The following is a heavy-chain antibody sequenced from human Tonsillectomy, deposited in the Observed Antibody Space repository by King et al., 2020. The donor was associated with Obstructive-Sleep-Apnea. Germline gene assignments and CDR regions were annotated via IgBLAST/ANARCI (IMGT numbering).Heavy chain of an antibody. CDR3: VRDPLYNWNVRYFDY. CDR2: ISYSGGT. J-gene: IGHJ4*02. Sequence: QLQESGPGLVKPSETLSLTCTVSGGSISSSSYYWGWIRQPPGKGLEWIGTISYSGGTYYNPSLKSRVTISIDTPKTQFSLKLTSVTAADTAVYYCVRDPLYNWNVRYFDYWGQGTLVTVSS. CDR1: GGSISSSSYY. V-gene: IGHV4-39*07. D-gene: IGHD1-20*01.